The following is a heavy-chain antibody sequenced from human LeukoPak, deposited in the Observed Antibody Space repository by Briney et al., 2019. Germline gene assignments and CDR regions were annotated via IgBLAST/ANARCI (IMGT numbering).Heavy chain of an antibody. CDR2: IGDDI. Sequence: GGSLRLSCTASGFTFSSYVMRWVRQAPGRGLEGVSVIGDDIFYGDSVKGRFTISRDNPKNTLYLQLNSLSAEDTAVYFCARIAVSGNSLGYHYAMDVWGRGTTVTVSS. CDR3: ARIAVSGNSLGYHYAMDV. J-gene: IGHJ6*02. V-gene: IGHV3-23*01. CDR1: GFTFSSYV. D-gene: IGHD6-19*01.